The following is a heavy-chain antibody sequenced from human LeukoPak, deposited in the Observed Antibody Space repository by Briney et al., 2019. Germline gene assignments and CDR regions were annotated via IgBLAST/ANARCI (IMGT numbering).Heavy chain of an antibody. CDR2: IIPFLGIA. Sequence: SVKVSCKASGGTFSSYTISWVRQAPGQGLEWMGRIIPFLGIANYAQKFQGRVTITADKSTSTAYMELSSLRSEDTAVYHCARFRCSSTSCYSHSFDPWGQGTLVTVSS. CDR1: GGTFSSYT. V-gene: IGHV1-69*02. D-gene: IGHD2-2*01. CDR3: ARFRCSSTSCYSHSFDP. J-gene: IGHJ5*02.